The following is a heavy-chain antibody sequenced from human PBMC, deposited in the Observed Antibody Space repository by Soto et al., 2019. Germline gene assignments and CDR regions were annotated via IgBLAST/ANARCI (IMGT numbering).Heavy chain of an antibody. CDR1: GFSLSISAVG. CDR3: AHRSNLPGWELFDY. D-gene: IGHD1-26*01. Sequence: QITLKESGPTLVKPTQPLTLTCTFSGFSLSISAVGVGWIRQPPGKALEWLALIYWDDDKRYSPSLKSRLTITKDTSKNQVVLTMTNMDPVDTATYYCAHRSNLPGWELFDYWGQGTLVTVSS. CDR2: IYWDDDK. J-gene: IGHJ4*02. V-gene: IGHV2-5*02.